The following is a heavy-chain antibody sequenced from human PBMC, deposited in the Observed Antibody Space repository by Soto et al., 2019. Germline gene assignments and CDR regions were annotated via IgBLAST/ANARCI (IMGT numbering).Heavy chain of an antibody. CDR1: GFTFSSYG. CDR2: ISYDGSNK. CDR3: AKGWELLHAFDI. V-gene: IGHV3-30*18. D-gene: IGHD1-26*01. J-gene: IGHJ3*02. Sequence: QVQLVESGGGVVQPGRSLRLSCAASGFTFSSYGMHWVRQAPRKGLEWVAVISYDGSNKYYADSVKGRFNISRDNSKNTLYLQMNSLRAEDTAVYYCAKGWELLHAFDIWGQGTMVTVSS.